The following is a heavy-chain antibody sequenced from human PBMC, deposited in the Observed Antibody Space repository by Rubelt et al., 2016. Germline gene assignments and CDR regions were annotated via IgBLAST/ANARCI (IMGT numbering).Heavy chain of an antibody. D-gene: IGHD3-16*01. CDR2: ISSNGGST. Sequence: VQLVESGGGVVQPGRSLRLSCAASGFTFSSYAMHWVRQAPGKGLEYVSAISSNGGSTYYANSVKGRFTISRDNSKNTLYLQMGSLRAEDMAVYYCAREGDYYYGMDVWGQGTTVTVSS. CDR3: AREGDYYYGMDV. CDR1: GFTFSSYA. J-gene: IGHJ6*02. V-gene: IGHV3-64*01.